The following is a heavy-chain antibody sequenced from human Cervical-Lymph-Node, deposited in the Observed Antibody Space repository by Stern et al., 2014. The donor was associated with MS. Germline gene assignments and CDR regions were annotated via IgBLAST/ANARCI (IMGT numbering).Heavy chain of an antibody. J-gene: IGHJ4*02. V-gene: IGHV4-39*01. D-gene: IGHD2-8*02. CDR3: AKHACTGAACPFDL. Sequence: VQLEESGPGLVKPSETLSLTCAVSGDSISSYTHYWAWIRQPPGKGLEWIGRVYYSGATYYNPSLKSPVTISVDTSKNHFSLGLTSVTAADTAVYYCAKHACTGAACPFDLWGQGTLVTVSS. CDR1: GDSISSYTHY. CDR2: VYYSGAT.